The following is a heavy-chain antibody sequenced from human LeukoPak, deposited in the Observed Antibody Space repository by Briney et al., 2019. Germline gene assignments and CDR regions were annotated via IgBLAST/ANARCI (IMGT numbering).Heavy chain of an antibody. J-gene: IGHJ4*02. CDR3: ARERSRRYRGGNFDY. CDR1: GVSISSYY. V-gene: IGHV4-59*01. D-gene: IGHD2-2*01. Sequence: TSESLSLTWTVSGVSISSYYGSWVRQPAGKGLEWVGYIYYMGSTNYNTSLKARFTISGATSQNQFSLKLSSVTAADTAVYYCARERSRRYRGGNFDYWGQGTLVTVSS. CDR2: IYYMGST.